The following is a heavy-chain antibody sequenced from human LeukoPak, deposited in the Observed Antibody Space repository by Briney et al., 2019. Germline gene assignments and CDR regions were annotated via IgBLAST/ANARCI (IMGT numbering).Heavy chain of an antibody. CDR1: GFIFDSYS. CDR2: ISTSTSTI. V-gene: IGHV3-48*01. D-gene: IGHD3-10*01. Sequence: SGGSLRLSCAASGFIFDSYSMNWVRQAPGKGLEGVSFISTSTSTIYYADSVKGRFTISRDNSKNTLYLQMNSLRAEDTAVYYCARVGLGVGSGRKASGFDPWGQGTLVTVSS. J-gene: IGHJ5*02. CDR3: ARVGLGVGSGRKASGFDP.